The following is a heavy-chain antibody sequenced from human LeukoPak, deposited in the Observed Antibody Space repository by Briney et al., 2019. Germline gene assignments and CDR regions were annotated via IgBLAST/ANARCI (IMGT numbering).Heavy chain of an antibody. J-gene: IGHJ6*02. D-gene: IGHD4-23*01. CDR1: GFTFSSYA. Sequence: PGGSLRLSCAASGFTFSSYAMSWVRQAPGKGLEWVSAISGSGGSTYYADSVKGRFTISRDNAKNSLYLQMNSLRAEDTAVYYCARDGITVVTGYYYYGMDVWGQGTTVTVSS. CDR2: ISGSGGST. V-gene: IGHV3-23*01. CDR3: ARDGITVVTGYYYYGMDV.